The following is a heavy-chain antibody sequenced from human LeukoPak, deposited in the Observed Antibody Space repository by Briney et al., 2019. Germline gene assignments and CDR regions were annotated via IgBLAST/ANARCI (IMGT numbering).Heavy chain of an antibody. D-gene: IGHD6-6*01. CDR1: GGSFSGYY. V-gene: IGHV4-34*01. CDR2: INHSGST. Sequence: SETLSLTCAVYGGSFSGYYWSWIRQPPGKGLEWIGEINHSGSTNYNPSLKSRVTISVDTSKNRFSLKLSSVTAADTAVYYCARCPIAAHPSNWFDPWGQGTLVTVSS. CDR3: ARCPIAAHPSNWFDP. J-gene: IGHJ5*02.